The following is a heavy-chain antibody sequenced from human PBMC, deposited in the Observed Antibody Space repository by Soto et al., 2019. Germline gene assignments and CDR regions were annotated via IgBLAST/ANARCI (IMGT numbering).Heavy chain of an antibody. CDR1: GGSISSYY. Sequence: PSETLSLTCTVSGGSISSYYWSLIRRPPGKGLEWIGDIYYSGSTTYNPSVKSRVTISVDTSKNQFSLKLSSVTAADTAVYYCARGGNSALFNDYWGQGTLVTVSS. V-gene: IGHV4-59*01. D-gene: IGHD2-21*02. J-gene: IGHJ4*02. CDR3: ARGGNSALFNDY. CDR2: IYYSGST.